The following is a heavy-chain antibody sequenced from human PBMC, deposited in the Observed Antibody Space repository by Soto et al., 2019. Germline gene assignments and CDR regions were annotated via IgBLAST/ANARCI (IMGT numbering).Heavy chain of an antibody. J-gene: IGHJ4*02. CDR1: GFTFSSYA. D-gene: IGHD3-22*01. V-gene: IGHV3-23*01. Sequence: EGSLRLSCAASGFTFSSYAMSWVRQAPGKGLEWVSAISGSGGSTYYADSVKGRFTISRDNSKNTLYLQMNSLRAEDTAVYYCAKAQYYYDSSGYYPPDYWGQGTLVTVSS. CDR3: AKAQYYYDSSGYYPPDY. CDR2: ISGSGGST.